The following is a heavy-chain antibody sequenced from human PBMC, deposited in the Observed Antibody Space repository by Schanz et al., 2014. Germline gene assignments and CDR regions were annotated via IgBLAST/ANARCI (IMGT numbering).Heavy chain of an antibody. CDR1: GYTFNNHG. CDR2: ISVYHGHT. V-gene: IGHV1-18*01. Sequence: QVQLVQSGGEVKKPGASATVSCKASGYTFNNHGISWVRQAPGQGLEWMGWISVYHGHTNYAEKVHGRVTMTTDTSTSTAYMELRSLISDDTAVYYCVRDAGWAFGDYHGMDVWGQGTRXTVSS. CDR3: VRDAGWAFGDYHGMDV. J-gene: IGHJ6*02. D-gene: IGHD3-10*01.